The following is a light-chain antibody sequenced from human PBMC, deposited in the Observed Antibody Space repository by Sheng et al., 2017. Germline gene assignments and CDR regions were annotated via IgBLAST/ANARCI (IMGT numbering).Light chain of an antibody. CDR3: QQSYSTPWT. J-gene: IGKJ1*01. V-gene: IGKV1-39*01. CDR2: AAS. CDR1: QSISTY. Sequence: DIQMTQSPSTLSAFVGDRVTISCHASQSISTYLNWYQQKPGKAPKLLIYAASSLQSGVPSRFSGSGSGTDFTLTISSLQPEDFATYYCQQSYSTPWTFGQGTKVEIK.